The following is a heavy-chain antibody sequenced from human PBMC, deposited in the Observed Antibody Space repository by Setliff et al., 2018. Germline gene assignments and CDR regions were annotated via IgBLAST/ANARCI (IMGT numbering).Heavy chain of an antibody. CDR3: ANHNPARWAVTGTPLDY. V-gene: IGHV3-23*01. CDR1: GFTFSSYA. Sequence: GSLRLSCAASGFTFSSYAMTWVRQAPGKGLEWVSGISGYGSRTYYADSVKGRFTISRDNSKNALYLQMNSLRAEDTAIYYCANHNPARWAVTGTPLDYWGQGTLVTVSS. J-gene: IGHJ4*02. D-gene: IGHD6-19*01. CDR2: ISGYGSRT.